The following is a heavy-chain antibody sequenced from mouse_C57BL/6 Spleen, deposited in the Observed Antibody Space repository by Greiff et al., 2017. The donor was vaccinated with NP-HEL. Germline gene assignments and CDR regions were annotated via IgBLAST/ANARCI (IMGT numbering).Heavy chain of an antibody. V-gene: IGHV1-4*01. CDR3: ARGDWYFDV. J-gene: IGHJ1*03. Sequence: QVQLQQSGAELARPGASVKMSCKASGYTFTSYTMHWVKQRPGQGLEWIGYINPSSGYTKYNQKFKDKATLTADKSSSTAYLQLSSLTSEDAAVYYCARGDWYFDVWGTGTTVTVSS. CDR1: GYTFTSYT. CDR2: INPSSGYT.